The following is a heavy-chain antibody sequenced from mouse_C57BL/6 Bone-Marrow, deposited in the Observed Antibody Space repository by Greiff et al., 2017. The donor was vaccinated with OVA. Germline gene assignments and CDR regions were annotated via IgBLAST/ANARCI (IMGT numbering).Heavy chain of an antibody. V-gene: IGHV14-2*01. D-gene: IGHD1-2*01. CDR1: GFNIKDYY. J-gene: IGHJ1*03. Sequence: VQLKESGAELVKPGASVKLSCTASGFNIKDYYMHWVKQRTEQGLEWIGRIDPEDGETKYAPQFQGKATLTADTSSNTAYLQLSSLTSEDTAVYYCARVELRRWYFDVWGTGTTVTVSS. CDR2: IDPEDGET. CDR3: ARVELRRWYFDV.